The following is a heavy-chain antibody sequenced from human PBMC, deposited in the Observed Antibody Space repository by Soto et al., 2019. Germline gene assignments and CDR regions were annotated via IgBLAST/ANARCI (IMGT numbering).Heavy chain of an antibody. D-gene: IGHD2-2*01. Sequence: GGSLRLSCAASGFTFSSYAMSWVRQAPGKGLEWVSAISGSGGSTYYADSVKGRFTISRDNSKNTLYLQMNSLRAEDTAVYYCAKEWAPVVPAAMQNEPFDYWGQGTLVTVSS. CDR2: ISGSGGST. V-gene: IGHV3-23*01. J-gene: IGHJ4*02. CDR1: GFTFSSYA. CDR3: AKEWAPVVPAAMQNEPFDY.